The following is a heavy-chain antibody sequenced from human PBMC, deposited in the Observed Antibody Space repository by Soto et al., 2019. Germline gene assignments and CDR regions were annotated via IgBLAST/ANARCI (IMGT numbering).Heavy chain of an antibody. J-gene: IGHJ4*02. CDR1: GASITTNGYS. D-gene: IGHD3-16*01. Sequence: PSETLSLTCAVSGASITTNGYSWSWIRQPPGKGLEWIGYIYPSGTIFYNPSLNSRVTISADTSNNQFSLKLTSVTAADTAVYFCATYTAFAKYYFDYWGRGTLVTVSS. CDR3: ATYTAFAKYYFDY. V-gene: IGHV4-30-2*01. CDR2: IYPSGTI.